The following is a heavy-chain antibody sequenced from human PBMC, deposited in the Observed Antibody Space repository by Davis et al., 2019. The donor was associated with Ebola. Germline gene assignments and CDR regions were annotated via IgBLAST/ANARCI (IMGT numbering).Heavy chain of an antibody. V-gene: IGHV1-3*01. CDR3: AGNSVTTRLDYYGMVV. J-gene: IGHJ6*02. CDR1: GYTFTRFA. CDR2: INAGNGNT. Sequence: AASVKVSCKASGYTFTRFAIHWVRQAPGQRLEWMGWINAGNGNTIYSQNFQGRVTITRDTSASTVYMELSSLRSEDTAVYYCAGNSVTTRLDYYGMVVWGQGTTVTVSS. D-gene: IGHD4-17*01.